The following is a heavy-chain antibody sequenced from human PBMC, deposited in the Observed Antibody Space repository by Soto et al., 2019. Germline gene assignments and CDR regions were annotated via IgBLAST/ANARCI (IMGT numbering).Heavy chain of an antibody. CDR1: GFSLSTSGVG. J-gene: IGHJ4*02. V-gene: IGHV2-5*02. CDR2: IYWDDDK. CDR3: EHRGGSGSYPPPPLGY. D-gene: IGHD3-10*01. Sequence: QITLKESGPTLVKPTQTLTLTCTFSGFSLSTSGVGVGWIRQPPGKALEWLALIYWDDDKRYSPSLKSRLTIPQDSSKNQVVLTTPNMDPVDTATYYFEHRGGSGSYPPPPLGYWGQGTLVTVSS.